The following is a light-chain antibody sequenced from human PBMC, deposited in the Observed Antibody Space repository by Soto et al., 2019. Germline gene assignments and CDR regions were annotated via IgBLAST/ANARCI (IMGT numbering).Light chain of an antibody. CDR3: QQYYTYST. CDR1: QSIGTS. Sequence: DIQMTQSPSTLSASVGDRVTITCRASQSIGTSLAWYQQKPGKAPNLLIFGASNLESGVPSRFSRSGSGTEFTLAISNLQPDDFSSYHCQQYYTYSTSGQGTQVEIK. J-gene: IGKJ1*01. V-gene: IGKV1-5*01. CDR2: GAS.